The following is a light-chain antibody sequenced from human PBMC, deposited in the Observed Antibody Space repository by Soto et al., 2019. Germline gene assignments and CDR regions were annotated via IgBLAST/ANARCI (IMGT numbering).Light chain of an antibody. Sequence: DIQTTQSPSSLSASVGDRVTITCRASQSISSYLNWYQQKPGKAPKLLIYAASSLQSGVPPRFSGTGSGTDFTLIISSLQPEDFATYYCQQSYSTLLTFGGGTKVEIK. V-gene: IGKV1-39*01. CDR2: AAS. CDR1: QSISSY. J-gene: IGKJ4*01. CDR3: QQSYSTLLT.